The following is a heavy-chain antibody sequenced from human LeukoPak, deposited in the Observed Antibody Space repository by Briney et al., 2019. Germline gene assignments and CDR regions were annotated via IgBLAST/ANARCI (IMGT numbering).Heavy chain of an antibody. CDR3: ARDGAYYYDSSGYGQYYYGMDG. CDR1: HFVFSSYW. V-gene: IGHV3-7*01. D-gene: IGHD3-22*01. Sequence: PGGSLRLSCAASHFVFSSYWMSWVRQTPGKGLEWVANIKQDGSEKYYVDSVKGRFTISRDNAKNSLYLQMNSLRAEDTAVYYCARDGAYYYDSSGYGQYYYGMDGWGQGTTVTVSS. CDR2: IKQDGSEK. J-gene: IGHJ6*02.